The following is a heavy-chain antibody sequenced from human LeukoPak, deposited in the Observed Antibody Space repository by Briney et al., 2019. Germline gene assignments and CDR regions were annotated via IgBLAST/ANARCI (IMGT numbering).Heavy chain of an antibody. CDR1: GGPISSSSYY. CDR2: IYYSGST. CDR3: ARQRRYCSSTSCYAFDY. D-gene: IGHD2-2*01. Sequence: SSEPLSLPGPVSGGPISSSSYYWGGIRQPPGKGREWIGSIYYSGSTYYNPSLKSRVTISVDTSKNQFSLKLSSVTAADTAVYYCARQRRYCSSTSCYAFDYWGQGTLVTVSS. V-gene: IGHV4-39*01. J-gene: IGHJ4*02.